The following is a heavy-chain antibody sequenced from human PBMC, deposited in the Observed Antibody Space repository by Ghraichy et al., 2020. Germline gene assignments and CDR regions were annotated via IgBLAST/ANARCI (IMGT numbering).Heavy chain of an antibody. Sequence: ASVKVSCKASGYTFTSYAMNWVRQAPGQGLEWMGWINTNTGNPTYAQGFTGRFVFSLDTSVSTAYLQISSLKAEDTAVYYCARDRITMVQGKNNWFDPWGQGTLVTVSS. J-gene: IGHJ5*02. CDR3: ARDRITMVQGKNNWFDP. CDR1: GYTFTSYA. D-gene: IGHD3-10*01. CDR2: INTNTGNP. V-gene: IGHV7-4-1*02.